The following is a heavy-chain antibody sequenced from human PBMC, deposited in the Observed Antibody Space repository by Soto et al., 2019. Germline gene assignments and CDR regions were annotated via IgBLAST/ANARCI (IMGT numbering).Heavy chain of an antibody. D-gene: IGHD6-13*01. J-gene: IGHJ3*02. CDR2: IYYSGST. Sequence: QVQLQESGPGLVKPSETLSLTCTVSGGSISRYYWSWIRQPPGKGLEWIGYIYYSGSTNYNPSHKSLVTISVDTSKNQFSLKLSSVTAADTAVYYCARRYSSAFDIWGQGTMVTVSS. V-gene: IGHV4-59*08. CDR3: ARRYSSAFDI. CDR1: GGSISRYY.